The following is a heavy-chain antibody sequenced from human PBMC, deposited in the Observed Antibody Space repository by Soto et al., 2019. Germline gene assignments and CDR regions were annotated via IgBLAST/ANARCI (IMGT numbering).Heavy chain of an antibody. V-gene: IGHV3-30*18. D-gene: IGHD5-12*01. CDR1: GFPFSSYG. CDR2: ISYDGDEK. J-gene: IGHJ4*02. Sequence: ESGGGVAQPGRSLRLSCAASGFPFSSYGMHWVRQAPGKGLEWVAVISYDGDEKYYAESVKGRFTISSDRSKNTLDLHMNSLRVEDTAVYYCAKSGGRRGYSYGFDYWGQGTLVTVSS. CDR3: AKSGGRRGYSYGFDY.